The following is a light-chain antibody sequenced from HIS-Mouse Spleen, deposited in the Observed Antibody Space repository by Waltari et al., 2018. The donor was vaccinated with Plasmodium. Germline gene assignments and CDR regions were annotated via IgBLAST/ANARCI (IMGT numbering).Light chain of an antibody. CDR2: EDS. CDR1: NIGRKS. Sequence: SYVLTQPPSVSVAPGQTARITCGGNNIGRKSVHWYQQKPGQAPVLVVYEDSDRPSGIPERFSGSNSGNTATLTISRVEAGDEADYYCQVWDSSSDHYWVFGGGTKLTVL. J-gene: IGLJ3*02. V-gene: IGLV3-21*02. CDR3: QVWDSSSDHYWV.